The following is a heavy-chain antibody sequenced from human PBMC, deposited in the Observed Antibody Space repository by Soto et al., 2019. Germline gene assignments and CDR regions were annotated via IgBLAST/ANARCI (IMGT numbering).Heavy chain of an antibody. CDR3: ARDPPRWGIVVVPALNAFDI. CDR1: GFTVSSNY. CDR2: ISSSSSYI. V-gene: IGHV3-21*01. Sequence: PGGSLRLSCAASGFTVSSNYMSWVRQAPGKGLEWVSSISSSSSYIYYTDSVKGRFTISRDNAKNSLYLQMNSLRAEDTAVYYCARDPPRWGIVVVPALNAFDIWGQGTMVTVSS. J-gene: IGHJ3*02. D-gene: IGHD2-2*01.